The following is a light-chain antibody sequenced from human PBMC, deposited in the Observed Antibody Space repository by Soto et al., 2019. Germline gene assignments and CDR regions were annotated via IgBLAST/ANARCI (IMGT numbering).Light chain of an antibody. CDR3: QQYDTYST. CDR2: EDS. J-gene: IGKJ4*01. CDR1: QSVNGW. V-gene: IGKV1-5*01. Sequence: DIQMTQYPSTLSASVGDRVTITCRASQSVNGWLAWYQQIPGKAPKLLISEDSSLDSGVPSRFSGSESGTEYVLTISSLQPEDFATYYCQQYDTYSTVGGGTKVDIK.